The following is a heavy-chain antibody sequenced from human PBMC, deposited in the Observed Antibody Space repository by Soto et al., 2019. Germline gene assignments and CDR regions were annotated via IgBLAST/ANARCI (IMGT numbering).Heavy chain of an antibody. J-gene: IGHJ6*02. CDR3: AREHVRPRTGAMDV. V-gene: IGHV1-2*02. Sequence: GXSVKVSCKASGYSFTYYYMHWVRQAPGQGLEWMGWINPYRGATNYAQKFQGRVTMTRDTSISTAYMELSRLRSDDTAVYWCAREHVRPRTGAMDVWGQGTTVTVSS. D-gene: IGHD1-1*01. CDR1: GYSFTYYY. CDR2: INPYRGAT.